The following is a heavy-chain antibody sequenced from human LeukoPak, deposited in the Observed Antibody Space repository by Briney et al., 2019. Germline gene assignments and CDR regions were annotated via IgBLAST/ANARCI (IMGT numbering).Heavy chain of an antibody. CDR1: GYTFTGYY. CDR2: INPNSGGT. D-gene: IGHD2-2*01. J-gene: IGHJ5*02. Sequence: ASVKVSCKASGYTFTGYYMHWVRQAPGQGLEWVGWINPNSGGTNYAQKFQGRVTMTRDTSISTAYVELSRLRSDDTAVYYCARPTECSSTSCQNWFDPWGQGTLVTVSS. CDR3: ARPTECSSTSCQNWFDP. V-gene: IGHV1-2*02.